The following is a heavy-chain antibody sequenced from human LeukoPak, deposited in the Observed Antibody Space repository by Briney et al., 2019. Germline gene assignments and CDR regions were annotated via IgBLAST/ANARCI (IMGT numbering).Heavy chain of an antibody. J-gene: IGHJ6*02. D-gene: IGHD2-21*01. Sequence: SETLSLTCTVSGGSISTYYWSWVRQPPGKGLEWIGYIFYSGSTNYNPSLKSRVTISVDTSKNQFSLKLSSVTAADTAVYYCARGAKGYSGYGMDVWGQGTTVTVSS. CDR1: GGSISTYY. CDR3: ARGAKGYSGYGMDV. CDR2: IFYSGST. V-gene: IGHV4-59*08.